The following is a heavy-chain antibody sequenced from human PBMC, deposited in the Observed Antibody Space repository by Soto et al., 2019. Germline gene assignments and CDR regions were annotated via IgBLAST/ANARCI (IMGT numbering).Heavy chain of an antibody. D-gene: IGHD2-15*01. J-gene: IGHJ4*02. CDR1: GFTFDDYA. V-gene: IGHV3-9*01. CDR2: ISWNSGSI. CDR3: AKAHGGLVDY. Sequence: GGSLRLSFAASGFTFDDYAMHWVRQAPGKGLEWVSGISWNSGSIGYADSVKGRFTISRDNAKNSLYLQMNSLRAEDTALYYCAKAHGGLVDYWGQGTLVTVSS.